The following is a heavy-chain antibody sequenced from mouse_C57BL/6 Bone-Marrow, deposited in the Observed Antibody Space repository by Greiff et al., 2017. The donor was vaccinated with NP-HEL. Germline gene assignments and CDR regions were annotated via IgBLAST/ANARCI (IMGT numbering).Heavy chain of an antibody. V-gene: IGHV1-69*01. CDR1: GYTFTSYW. CDR2: IDPSDSYT. CDR3: ARRDYYGSNWYFDV. D-gene: IGHD1-1*01. J-gene: IGHJ1*03. Sequence: QVHVKQPGAELVMPGASVKLSCKASGYTFTSYWMHWVKQRPGQGLEWIGEIDPSDSYTNYNQKFKGKSTLTVDKSSSTAYMQLSSLTSEDSAVYYCARRDYYGSNWYFDVWGTGTTVTVSS.